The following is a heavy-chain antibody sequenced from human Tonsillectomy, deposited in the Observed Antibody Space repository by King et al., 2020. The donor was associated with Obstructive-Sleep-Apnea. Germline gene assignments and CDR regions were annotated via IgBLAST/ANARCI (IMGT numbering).Heavy chain of an antibody. D-gene: IGHD3-22*01. J-gene: IGHJ4*02. CDR2: IYYSGST. CDR3: ARSRQYYYDSSGYPLDY. Sequence: QLQESGPGLVKPSQTLSLTCTVSGGSISSGDYYWSWIRQPPGKGLEWIGYIYYSGSTYYNPSLKSRVTISVDTSKNQFYLKLSSVTAADTAVYYCARSRQYYYDSSGYPLDYWGQGTLVTVSS. V-gene: IGHV4-30-4*01. CDR1: GGSISSGDYY.